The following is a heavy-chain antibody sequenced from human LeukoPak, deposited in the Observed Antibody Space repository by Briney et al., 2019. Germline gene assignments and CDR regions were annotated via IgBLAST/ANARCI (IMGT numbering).Heavy chain of an antibody. V-gene: IGHV3-30*18. CDR1: GFTFNSFG. J-gene: IGHJ3*02. D-gene: IGHD3-22*01. CDR2: ISYDGSNK. CDR3: AKDYDSSGWAAFDI. Sequence: EGSLRLSCAASGFTFNSFGMHWVRQAPGKGLEWVAVISYDGSNKYFADSVKGRLTISRDNSKNTLYLQMNSLRAEDTAVYYCAKDYDSSGWAAFDIWGQGTMVTVSS.